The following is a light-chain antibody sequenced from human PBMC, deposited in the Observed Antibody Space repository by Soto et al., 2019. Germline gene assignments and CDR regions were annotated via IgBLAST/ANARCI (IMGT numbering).Light chain of an antibody. CDR2: GGS. CDR3: QQYSSSRT. V-gene: IGKV3-20*01. CDR1: QSVSSNH. Sequence: DIVFTQSPGAPSLSSGERATLYCRASQSVSSNHLAWYQQKPGQAPRLLIYGGSSRATGIPVRFSGSGSETDFTLTITRLEPEDFAMYYCQQYSSSRTFGQGTKGDIK. J-gene: IGKJ1*01.